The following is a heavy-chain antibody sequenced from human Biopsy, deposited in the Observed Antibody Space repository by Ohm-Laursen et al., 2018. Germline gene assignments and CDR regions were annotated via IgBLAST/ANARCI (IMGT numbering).Heavy chain of an antibody. J-gene: IGHJ4*02. D-gene: IGHD2-8*01. CDR3: ARDGEAKYCRHGVCPSDY. CDR2: ISPKSGGT. Sequence: ASVKVSCKASGFSFTGYYIHWVRQAPGQGLEWMGWISPKSGGTNYAQKFQGNITMTKNTSMSTAYMEMSRLRSDDTAVYYCARDGEAKYCRHGVCPSDYWGQGTLVTVSS. CDR1: GFSFTGYY. V-gene: IGHV1-2*02.